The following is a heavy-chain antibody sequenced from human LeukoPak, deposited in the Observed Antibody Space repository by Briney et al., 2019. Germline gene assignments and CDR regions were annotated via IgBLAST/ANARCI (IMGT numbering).Heavy chain of an antibody. J-gene: IGHJ5*02. CDR3: PRGSEWDLLGSCDR. D-gene: IGHD1-26*01. V-gene: IGHV3-48*04. CDR2: ISGSGSTK. CDR1: GFTFSRYT. Sequence: PGGSLRLSCAASGFTFSRYTMNWVRQAPGKGLEWVSYISGSGSTKYYADSVKGRFTISRDNAKNSLYLQMNSLRAEDTAVYYCPRGSEWDLLGSCDRWGQGTLVTVSS.